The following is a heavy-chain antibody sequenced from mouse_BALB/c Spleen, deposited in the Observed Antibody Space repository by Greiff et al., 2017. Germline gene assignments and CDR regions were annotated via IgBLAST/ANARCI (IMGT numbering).Heavy chain of an antibody. J-gene: IGHJ2*01. V-gene: IGHV6-6*02. CDR3: TRNYWGYYFDY. CDR1: GFTFSNYW. Sequence: EVKLEESGGGLVQPGGSMKLSCVASGFTFSNYWMNWVRQSPEKGLEWVAEIRLKSNNYATHYAESVKGRFTISRDDSKSSVYLQMNNLRTEDTGIYYCTRNYWGYYFDYWGQGTTLTVSS. CDR2: IRLKSNNYAT. D-gene: IGHD2-1*01.